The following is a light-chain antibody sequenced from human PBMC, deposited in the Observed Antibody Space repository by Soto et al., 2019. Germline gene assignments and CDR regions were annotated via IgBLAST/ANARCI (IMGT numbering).Light chain of an antibody. J-gene: IGKJ5*01. Sequence: EILLTQSPGSLSVFPGERASLSCRASQNVNNRLAWYQQKAGQAPRLLISGASSRATGIPDRFSGSGSGIDFTLTISRLESDDFALYYCQQYAEGTPITFGQGTRLDIK. CDR2: GAS. CDR3: QQYAEGTPIT. V-gene: IGKV3-20*01. CDR1: QNVNNR.